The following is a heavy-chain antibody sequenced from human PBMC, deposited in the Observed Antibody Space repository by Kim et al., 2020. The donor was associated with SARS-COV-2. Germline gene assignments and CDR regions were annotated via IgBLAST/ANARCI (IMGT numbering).Heavy chain of an antibody. CDR3: ARAASYNQAAPTIGY. D-gene: IGHD5-12*01. Sequence: PSLQSRVTISVETSKNQFSLKLSSVTAADTAVYYCARAASYNQAAPTIGYWGQGTLVTVSS. J-gene: IGHJ4*02. V-gene: IGHV4-31*02.